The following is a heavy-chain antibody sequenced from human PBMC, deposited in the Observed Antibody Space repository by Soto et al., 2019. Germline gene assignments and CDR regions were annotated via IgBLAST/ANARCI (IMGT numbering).Heavy chain of an antibody. CDR2: IYYSGST. D-gene: IGHD3-10*01. Sequence: PSETLSLTCTVSGGSISSGDYYWSWIRQPPGKGLEWIGYIYYSGSTYYNPSLKSRVTISVDTSKNQFSLKLSSVTAADTAVYYCARTVVRRTANWFDPWGQGTLVTVSS. CDR1: GGSISSGDYY. V-gene: IGHV4-30-4*02. CDR3: ARTVVRRTANWFDP. J-gene: IGHJ5*02.